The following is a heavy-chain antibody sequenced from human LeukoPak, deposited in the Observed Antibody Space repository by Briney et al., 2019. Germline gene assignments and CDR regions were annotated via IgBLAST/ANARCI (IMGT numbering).Heavy chain of an antibody. Sequence: PGGSLRLSCAASGFTFDDYGMSWVRQAPGRGLEWVSVINWKGGSTGYADSVEGRFTISRDNAKNSLYLKMNSLRVEDTALYYCARDLKRIAAVPHPEFDYRGQGTLATVSS. J-gene: IGHJ4*02. CDR2: INWKGGST. V-gene: IGHV3-20*04. CDR3: ARDLKRIAAVPHPEFDY. D-gene: IGHD6-13*01. CDR1: GFTFDDYG.